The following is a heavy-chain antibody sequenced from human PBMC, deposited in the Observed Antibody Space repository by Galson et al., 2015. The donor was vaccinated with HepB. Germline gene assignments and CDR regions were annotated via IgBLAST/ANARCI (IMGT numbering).Heavy chain of an antibody. D-gene: IGHD1-1*01. CDR2: IDTSGVNT. CDR3: ASYRVTAGRWFDP. V-gene: IGHV3-23*01. Sequence: YLRLSCAASGFTFTSYDMTWVRQAPGKGLEWASVIDTSGVNTSYAASGKGRFTISRDNSKSMLSLQMNSLRVEDTAIYYCASYRVTAGRWFDPWGQGTLVTVSS. J-gene: IGHJ5*02. CDR1: GFTFTSYD.